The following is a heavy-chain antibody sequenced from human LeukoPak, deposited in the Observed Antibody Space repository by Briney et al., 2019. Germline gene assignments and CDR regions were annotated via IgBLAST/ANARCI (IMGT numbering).Heavy chain of an antibody. CDR1: RFTFSSYD. CDR2: IGTAGDT. V-gene: IGHV3-13*01. J-gene: IGHJ4*02. D-gene: IGHD6-19*01. CDR3: ARGMYSSGWYLDY. Sequence: GGSLRLSCAASRFTFSSYDMQWVRQAKGKGLEWVSAIGTAGDTYYPGSVKGRFTISRENAKNSLYLQMNSRRAGDTAVYYCARGMYSSGWYLDYWGQGALVTVSS.